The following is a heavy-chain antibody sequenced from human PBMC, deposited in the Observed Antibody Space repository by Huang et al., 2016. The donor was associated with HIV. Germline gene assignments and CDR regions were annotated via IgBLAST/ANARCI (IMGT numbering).Heavy chain of an antibody. V-gene: IGHV5-51*01. D-gene: IGHD5-18*01. J-gene: IGHJ6*02. CDR3: ARLDTARNYYYYGLDV. CDR2: IYPDDSDN. CDR1: GYSFAKYW. Sequence: EEQLVQSGAEVKKPGESLKISCEGSGYSFAKYWIGWVRQMPGKGLEWMVIIYPDDSDNRYSPSFQGQVSISADKSISTAYLQWSSLKASDTAMYYCARLDTARNYYYYGLDVWGQGTSVIVSS.